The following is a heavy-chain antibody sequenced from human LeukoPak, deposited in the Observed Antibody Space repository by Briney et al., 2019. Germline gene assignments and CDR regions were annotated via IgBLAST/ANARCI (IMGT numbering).Heavy chain of an antibody. J-gene: IGHJ6*03. Sequence: SETLSLTCAVYGGSFSGYYWSWIRQPPGKGLEWIGEINHSGSTNYNPSLKSRVTISVDTSKNQFSLKLSSVTAADTAVYYCARRGRMTTVTKAYYYMDVWGKGTTVTVSS. CDR3: ARRGRMTTVTKAYYYMDV. CDR1: GGSFSGYY. CDR2: INHSGST. D-gene: IGHD4-17*01. V-gene: IGHV4-34*01.